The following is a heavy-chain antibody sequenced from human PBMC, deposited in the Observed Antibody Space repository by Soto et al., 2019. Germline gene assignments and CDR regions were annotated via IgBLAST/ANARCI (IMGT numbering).Heavy chain of an antibody. J-gene: IGHJ4*02. V-gene: IGHV4-30-4*01. CDR1: GGSFSGYY. CDR3: ATMGTPATGLYFFDY. Sequence: SETLSLTCAVYGGSFSGYYWSWIRQPPGKGLEWIGFISYSGSTYYSTSLKSRVTISVDTSKSQFSLNLSFVTAADTSVYYCATMGTPATGLYFFDYWGQGSLVTVSS. CDR2: ISYSGST. D-gene: IGHD2-15*01.